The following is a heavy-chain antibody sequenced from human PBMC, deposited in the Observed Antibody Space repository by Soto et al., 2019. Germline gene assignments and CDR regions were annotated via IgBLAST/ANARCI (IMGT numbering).Heavy chain of an antibody. CDR1: GDSVSSNSAA. Sequence: SQTLSLSCAISGDSVSSNSAAWSCIIQSPSRCLEWLGRTYYRSKWYNDYAVSVKSRITINPDTSKNQFSLQLNSVTPEDTAVYYCARDPYYDFWSGYRPYYYYYGMDVWGQGTTVTVSS. D-gene: IGHD3-3*01. CDR2: TYYRSKWYN. CDR3: ARDPYYDFWSGYRPYYYYYGMDV. V-gene: IGHV6-1*01. J-gene: IGHJ6*02.